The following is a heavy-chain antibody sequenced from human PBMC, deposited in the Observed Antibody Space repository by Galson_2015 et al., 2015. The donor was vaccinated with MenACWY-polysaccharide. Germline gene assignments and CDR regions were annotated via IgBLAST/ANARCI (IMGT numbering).Heavy chain of an antibody. CDR2: IYYSGST. CDR1: GGSISSYF. Sequence: SETLSLTCTVSGGSISSYFWSWIRQPPGKGLEWIGHIYYSGSTYYNPSLKSRVTISVDTSKNQFSLKLSSVTAADTALYYCARVVAAGTWVDYWGQGTLVTVSS. D-gene: IGHD6-13*01. CDR3: ARVVAAGTWVDY. V-gene: IGHV4-59*01. J-gene: IGHJ4*02.